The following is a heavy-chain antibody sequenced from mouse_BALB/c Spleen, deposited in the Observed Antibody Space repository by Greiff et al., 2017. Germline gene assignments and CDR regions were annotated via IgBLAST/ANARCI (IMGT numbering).Heavy chain of an antibody. CDR2: ISYDGSN. Sequence: EVQLQQSGPGLVKPSQSLSLTCSVTGYSITSGYYWNWIRQFPGNKLEWMGYISYDGSNNYNPSLKNRISITRDTSKNQFFLKLNSVTTEDTATYYCARAPYDYDVGYWGQGTTLTVSS. J-gene: IGHJ2*01. D-gene: IGHD2-4*01. CDR1: GYSITSGYY. CDR3: ARAPYDYDVGY. V-gene: IGHV3-6*02.